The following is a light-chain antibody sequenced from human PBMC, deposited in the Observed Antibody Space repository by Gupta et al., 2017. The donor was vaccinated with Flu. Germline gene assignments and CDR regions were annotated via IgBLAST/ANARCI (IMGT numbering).Light chain of an antibody. CDR1: QSVSSY. Sequence: EIVLTQSPATLSLSPGERATLSCRASQSVSSYLAWYQQKPGQAPRLLIYDASNRATGIPARFSGSGSGTDFTLTISRLEPEDFAVYYCQHRSNWPGTFGRGTKVEIK. V-gene: IGKV3-11*01. J-gene: IGKJ4*01. CDR2: DAS. CDR3: QHRSNWPGT.